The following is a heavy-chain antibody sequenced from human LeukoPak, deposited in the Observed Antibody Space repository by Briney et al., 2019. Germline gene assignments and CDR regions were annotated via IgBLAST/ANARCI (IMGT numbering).Heavy chain of an antibody. D-gene: IGHD3-3*01. CDR1: GYSISSGYY. CDR2: IYHSGST. J-gene: IGHJ6*04. CDR3: ARERNYDFWSGSQGPMDV. Sequence: SETLSLTCAVSGYSISSGYYWGWIRQPPGKGLEWIGSIYHSGSTYYNPSLKSLVTISVDTSKNQFSLQLSSVTAADTAVYYCARERNYDFWSGSQGPMDVWGKGTTVTVSS. V-gene: IGHV4-38-2*02.